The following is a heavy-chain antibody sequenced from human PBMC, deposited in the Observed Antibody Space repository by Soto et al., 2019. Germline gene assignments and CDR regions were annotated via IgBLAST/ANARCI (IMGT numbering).Heavy chain of an antibody. CDR2: IIYDGSKK. Sequence: GGSLRLSCAASGFRFSSSGMHWVRQAPGKGLEWVAVIIYDGSKKEYADSVKGRFTVSRDNSKDTVYLQMNNLRPEDTGVYYCAKDLHDFASFFFYGRDVWGQGTSVTVS. CDR1: GFRFSSSG. J-gene: IGHJ6*02. D-gene: IGHD1-26*01. CDR3: AKDLHDFASFFFYGRDV. V-gene: IGHV3-30*18.